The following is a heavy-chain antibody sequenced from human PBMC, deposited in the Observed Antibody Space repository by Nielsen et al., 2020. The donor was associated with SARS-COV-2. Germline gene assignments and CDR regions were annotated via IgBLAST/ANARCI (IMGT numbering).Heavy chain of an antibody. Sequence: GGSLRLSCEGSGFTFSSYWMAWVRQAPGKGLEWLANINEAGSDKYYVDSVRGRFTISRDNAKNSLNLQMNGLRADDTAVYYCARRITGSYYRYFDYWDQGTLVTVSS. D-gene: IGHD1-26*01. CDR3: ARRITGSYYRYFDY. V-gene: IGHV3-7*03. J-gene: IGHJ4*02. CDR2: INEAGSDK. CDR1: GFTFSSYW.